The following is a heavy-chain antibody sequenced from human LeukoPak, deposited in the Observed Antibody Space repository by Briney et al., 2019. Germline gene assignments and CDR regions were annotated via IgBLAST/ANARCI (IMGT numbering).Heavy chain of an antibody. CDR1: GFTFSSYS. V-gene: IGHV3-21*01. J-gene: IGHJ6*03. Sequence: PGGSLRLSCAASGFTFSSYSMNWVRQAPGTGLEWVSSISSSSSYIYYADLVKGRFTISRDNAKNSLYLQMNSLRAEDTAVYYCARVGSGSSSYGYYYMDVWGKGTTVTVSS. D-gene: IGHD6-6*01. CDR3: ARVGSGSSSYGYYYMDV. CDR2: ISSSSSYI.